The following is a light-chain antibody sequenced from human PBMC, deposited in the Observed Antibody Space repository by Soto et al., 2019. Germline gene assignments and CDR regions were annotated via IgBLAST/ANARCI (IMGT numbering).Light chain of an antibody. CDR2: DAS. Sequence: AIQLTQSPSSLSASVGDTVNITCRASQGISSALAWYQQKPGKAPKLLMYDASNLESGVPSRFSGSGYGTDFTLTVSSLQPEDFATYYCQQFDNYPFTFGPGTKVDIK. J-gene: IGKJ3*01. CDR1: QGISSA. V-gene: IGKV1D-13*01. CDR3: QQFDNYPFT.